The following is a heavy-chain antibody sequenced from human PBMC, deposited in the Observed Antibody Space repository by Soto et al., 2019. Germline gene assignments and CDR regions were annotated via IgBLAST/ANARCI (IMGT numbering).Heavy chain of an antibody. J-gene: IGHJ4*02. CDR1: GFSLSTSGVG. Sequence: QITLKESGPTLVKPTQTLTLTCTFSGFSLSTSGVGVGWIRQPPGKALEWLALIYWDDDKRYSPSLKSRLTITKDTSKNPVVLTMTNMDPVDTATYYCAQGITMVRGVIITPFHYWGQGTLVTVSS. D-gene: IGHD3-10*01. CDR2: IYWDDDK. CDR3: AQGITMVRGVIITPFHY. V-gene: IGHV2-5*02.